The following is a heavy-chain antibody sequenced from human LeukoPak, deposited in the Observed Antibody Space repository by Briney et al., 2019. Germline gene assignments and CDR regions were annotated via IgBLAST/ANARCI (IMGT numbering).Heavy chain of an antibody. J-gene: IGHJ2*01. V-gene: IGHV3-30*02. CDR1: GFTFSSYG. D-gene: IGHD5-18*01. CDR2: IRYDGSNK. Sequence: GGSLRLSCAASGFTFSSYGMHWVRQAPGKGLEWVAFIRYDGSNKYYADSVKGRFTISRDNSKNTLYLQMNSLRAEDAAVYYCARSPGGYSYVINWYFDLWGRGTLVTVPS. CDR3: ARSPGGYSYVINWYFDL.